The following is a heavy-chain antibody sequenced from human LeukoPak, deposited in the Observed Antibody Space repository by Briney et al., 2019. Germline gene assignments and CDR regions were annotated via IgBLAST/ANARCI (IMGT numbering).Heavy chain of an antibody. D-gene: IGHD3-22*01. CDR1: GFTVSSNY. J-gene: IGHJ4*02. Sequence: GGSLRLSCAASGFTVSSNYVSWVRQAPGKGLEWVSVIYSGGSTYYADSVKGRFTISRDNSKNTLYLQMNSLRAEDTAVYYCANENYYDSSANFDYWGQGTLVTVSS. CDR3: ANENYYDSSANFDY. CDR2: IYSGGST. V-gene: IGHV3-53*05.